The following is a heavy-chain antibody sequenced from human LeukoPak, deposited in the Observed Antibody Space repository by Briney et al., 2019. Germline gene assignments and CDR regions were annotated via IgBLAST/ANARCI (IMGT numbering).Heavy chain of an antibody. V-gene: IGHV4-34*01. J-gene: IGHJ4*02. D-gene: IGHD5-18*01. CDR1: GGSFSGYY. Sequence: SETLSLTCAVYGGSFSGYYWSWIRQPPGKGLEWIGEINHSGSTNYNPSLKSRVTISVDTSKNQFSLKLSSVTAADTAVYYCAREGGYGFDYYFDYWGQGTLVTVSS. CDR3: AREGGYGFDYYFDY. CDR2: INHSGST.